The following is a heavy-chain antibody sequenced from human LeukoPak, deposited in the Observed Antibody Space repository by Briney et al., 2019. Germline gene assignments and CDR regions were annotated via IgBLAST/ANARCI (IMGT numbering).Heavy chain of an antibody. CDR3: ARIATNRGYSYGRLYYYGMDV. CDR2: IIPIFGTA. CDR1: GYTFTSYA. Sequence: GASVKVSCKASGYTFTSYAISWVRQAPGQGLEWMGGIIPIFGTANYAQKFQGRVTITTDESTSTAYMELSSLRSEDTAVYYCARIATNRGYSYGRLYYYGMDVWGQGTTVTVSS. D-gene: IGHD5-18*01. V-gene: IGHV1-69*05. J-gene: IGHJ6*02.